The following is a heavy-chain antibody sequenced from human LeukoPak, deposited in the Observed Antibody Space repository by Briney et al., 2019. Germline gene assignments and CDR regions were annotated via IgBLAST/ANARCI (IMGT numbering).Heavy chain of an antibody. V-gene: IGHV5-51*01. Sequence: GESLQISCKGSGYSFANYWIGWVRQMPGKGLEWKGIIYPGDSDTRYSPSFQGQVTISADKSISTAYLQWSSLKASDTAVYYCARREGGWYLDYWGQGTLVTVSS. J-gene: IGHJ4*02. D-gene: IGHD6-19*01. CDR3: ARREGGWYLDY. CDR1: GYSFANYW. CDR2: IYPGDSDT.